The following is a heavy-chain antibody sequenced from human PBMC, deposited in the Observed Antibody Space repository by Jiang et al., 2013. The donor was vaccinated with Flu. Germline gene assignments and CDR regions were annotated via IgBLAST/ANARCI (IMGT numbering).Heavy chain of an antibody. D-gene: IGHD4-17*01. J-gene: IGHJ4*02. V-gene: IGHV3-48*03. Sequence: WISYISASGSTIYYADSVKGRFTISRDNAKNSLYLQMNSMRAEDTALYYCARDNDGDYYFDYWGQGTLATVSS. CDR3: ARDNDGDYYFDY. CDR2: ISASGSTI.